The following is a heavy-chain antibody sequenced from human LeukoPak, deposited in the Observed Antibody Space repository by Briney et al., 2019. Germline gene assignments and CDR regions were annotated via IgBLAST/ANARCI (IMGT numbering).Heavy chain of an antibody. CDR3: ARDTSAKPRGFFDY. J-gene: IGHJ4*02. V-gene: IGHV3-48*03. Sequence: PGGSLRLSCAASGFTFSSYEMNWVRQAPEKGLEWVSYIGGSGGPIHYADSVKGRFTISRDNAKNSLYLQMNSLRAEDTAVYYCARDTSAKPRGFFDYWGQGTLVTVSS. CDR1: GFTFSSYE. CDR2: IGGSGGPI. D-gene: IGHD1-26*01.